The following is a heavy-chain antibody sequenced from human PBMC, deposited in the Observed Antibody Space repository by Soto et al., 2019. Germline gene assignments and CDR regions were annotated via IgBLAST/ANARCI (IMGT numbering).Heavy chain of an antibody. J-gene: IGHJ3*02. CDR1: GFSLSTSGVG. CDR3: PRKGYELRPFDI. CDR2: IYWDDDK. D-gene: IGHD1-26*01. V-gene: IGHV2-5*02. Sequence: QITLKESGPTLVKPTQTLTLTCTFSGFSLSTSGVGVGWIRQPPGKALEWLALIYWDDDKRYSPSLKSRLTVTKDASENPGVRTMTNTDLVDAAAYCWPRKGYELRPFDIWGQGTMDTVSS.